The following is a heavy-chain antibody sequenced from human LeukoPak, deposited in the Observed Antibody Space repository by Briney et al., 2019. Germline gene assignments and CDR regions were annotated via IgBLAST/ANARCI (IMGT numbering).Heavy chain of an antibody. D-gene: IGHD1-7*01. CDR2: IWYDGSNK. Sequence: GGSLRLYCAASGFTFSSYGMHWVRQAPGKGLEGVAVIWYDGSNKYYADSVKGRFTISRDNSKNTLYLQMNSLRAEDTAVYYCAKDERTYNWNLVDAFDIWAKGQWSPSLQ. CDR3: AKDERTYNWNLVDAFDI. CDR1: GFTFSSYG. V-gene: IGHV3-33*06. J-gene: IGHJ3*02.